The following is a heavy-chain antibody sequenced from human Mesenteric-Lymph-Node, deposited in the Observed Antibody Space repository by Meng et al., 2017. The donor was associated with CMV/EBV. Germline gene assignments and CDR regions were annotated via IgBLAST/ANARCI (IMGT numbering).Heavy chain of an antibody. Sequence: GGSLRLSCAASGFTFSDYSMNWVRQAPGKGLEWVSYISSSSTYINYADSVKGRFTISRDNAKNSLYLQMNSLRGDDTAVYYCARDDCSSTSCYTEASYYYYGMDVWGQGTTVTVSS. J-gene: IGHJ6*02. V-gene: IGHV3-21*05. CDR3: ARDDCSSTSCYTEASYYYYGMDV. CDR1: GFTFSDYS. D-gene: IGHD2-2*02. CDR2: ISSSSTYI.